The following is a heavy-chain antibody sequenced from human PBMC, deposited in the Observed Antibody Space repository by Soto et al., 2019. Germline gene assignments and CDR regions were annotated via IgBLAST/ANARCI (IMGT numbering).Heavy chain of an antibody. Sequence: ASVKVSCKASGYSFTSYSISWVRQAPGQGLEWVGWIRTNNGDTHYAQKVQDRVTMTTDTSTGTVYMELRSLRSDDTAVYYCARGAYGDISFDYWGQGTLVTVSS. CDR1: GYSFTSYS. J-gene: IGHJ4*01. D-gene: IGHD4-17*01. CDR3: ARGAYGDISFDY. CDR2: IRTNNGDT. V-gene: IGHV1-18*01.